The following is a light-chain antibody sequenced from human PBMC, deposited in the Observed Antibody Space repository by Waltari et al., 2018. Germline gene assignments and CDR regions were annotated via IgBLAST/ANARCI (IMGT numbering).Light chain of an antibody. Sequence: QSALTQPASVSGSPGQSITISCTGTSSDVGFYHYVSWYQPHPGKAPKLMIYDVSERPSGVSNRFSGSKSGNTASLTISGLQADDEADYYCNSYTGSSSWVFGGGTKLTV. CDR1: SSDVGFYHY. V-gene: IGLV2-14*01. CDR3: NSYTGSSSWV. CDR2: DVS. J-gene: IGLJ3*02.